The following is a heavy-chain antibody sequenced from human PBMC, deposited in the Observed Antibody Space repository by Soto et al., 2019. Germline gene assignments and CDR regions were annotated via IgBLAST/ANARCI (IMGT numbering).Heavy chain of an antibody. D-gene: IGHD2-15*01. CDR1: GGSFSGYY. J-gene: IGHJ6*02. Sequence: PSETLSLTCAVYGGSFSGYYCSWIRQPPGKGLEWIGEINHSGSTNYNPSLKSRVTISVDTSKNQFSLKLSSVTAADTAVYYCARVPTLGYCSGGSCPWRWYYGMDVWGQGTTVTVSS. V-gene: IGHV4-34*01. CDR2: INHSGST. CDR3: ARVPTLGYCSGGSCPWRWYYGMDV.